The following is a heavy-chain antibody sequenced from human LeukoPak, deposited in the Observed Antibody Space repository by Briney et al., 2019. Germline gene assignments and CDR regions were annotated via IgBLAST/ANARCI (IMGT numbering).Heavy chain of an antibody. J-gene: IGHJ4*02. Sequence: RPSETLSLTCTVSGGSISSYYWSWIRQPPGKGLEWIGYIYYSGSTNYNPSLKSRVTISVDTSKNQFSLKLSSVTAADTAVYYCAASGARGSPIDYNYWGQGTLVTVSS. D-gene: IGHD5-12*01. CDR2: IYYSGST. CDR3: AASGARGSPIDYNY. V-gene: IGHV4-59*01. CDR1: GGSISSYY.